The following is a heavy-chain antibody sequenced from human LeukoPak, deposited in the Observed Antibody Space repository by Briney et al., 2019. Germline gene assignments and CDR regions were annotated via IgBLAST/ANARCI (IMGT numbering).Heavy chain of an antibody. V-gene: IGHV3-48*03. CDR2: ISSSGSTI. D-gene: IGHD6-13*01. J-gene: IGHJ1*01. Sequence: PGGSLRLSCAASGFTFSSYEMNWVRQAPGKGLEWVSYISSSGSTIYYADSVKGRFTISRDNAKNSLYLQMNSLRAEDTAVYYCARVDSSSWYMGRYDEYFQHWGQGTLVTVSS. CDR3: ARVDSSSWYMGRYDEYFQH. CDR1: GFTFSSYE.